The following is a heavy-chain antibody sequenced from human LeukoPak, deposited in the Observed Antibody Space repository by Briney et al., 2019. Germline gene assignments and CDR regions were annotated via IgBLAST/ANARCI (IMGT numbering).Heavy chain of an antibody. J-gene: IGHJ4*01. D-gene: IGHD6-19*01. CDR1: GGSISSSGYY. V-gene: IGHV4-39*02. CDR3: ARGINGAKWLVPYYFDY. Sequence: PSETLSLTCTVSGGSISSSGYYWGWIRQPPGKGLEWIGSIYYSGSTYYNPSLKSRVTISVDTSKSLFSLKLSSVTAADTAVYYCARGINGAKWLVPYYFDYWGHGTLVTVSS. CDR2: IYYSGST.